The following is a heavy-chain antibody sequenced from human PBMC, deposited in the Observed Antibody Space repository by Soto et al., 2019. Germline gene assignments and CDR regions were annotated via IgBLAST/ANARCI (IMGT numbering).Heavy chain of an antibody. CDR1: GYTFTGNY. CDR2: INVNSGGT. J-gene: IGHJ5*02. V-gene: IGHV1-2*04. D-gene: IGHD3-3*01. CDR3: ARTYYDFWSGYLNWFDP. Sequence: ASVKVSCKASGYTFTGNYMHWVRQAPGQGFEWMGWINVNSGGTKYAQKFQGWVTMTRDTSISTAYLQWSSLKASDTAMYYCARTYYDFWSGYLNWFDPWGQGTLVTVSS.